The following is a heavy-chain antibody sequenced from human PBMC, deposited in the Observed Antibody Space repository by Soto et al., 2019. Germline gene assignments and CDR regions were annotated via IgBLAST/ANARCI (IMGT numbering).Heavy chain of an antibody. CDR2: ISYDGSNK. CDR1: GFTFSSYG. CDR3: AKIHVDIVATMGSGDYGMDV. Sequence: GGSLRLSCAASGFTFSSYGMHWVRQAPGKGLEWVAVISYDGSNKYYADSVKGRFTISRDNSKNTLYLQMNSLRAEDTAVYYCAKIHVDIVATMGSGDYGMDVWGQGTTVTVSS. V-gene: IGHV3-30*18. J-gene: IGHJ6*02. D-gene: IGHD5-12*01.